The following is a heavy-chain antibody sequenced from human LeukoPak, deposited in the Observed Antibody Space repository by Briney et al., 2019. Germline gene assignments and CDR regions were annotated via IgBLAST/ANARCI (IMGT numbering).Heavy chain of an antibody. CDR1: GGSISSYY. CDR2: IYTSGST. J-gene: IGHJ4*02. D-gene: IGHD2-2*01. V-gene: IGHV4-4*07. CDR3: ARGQANIVVVPAAT. Sequence: SETLSLTCTVSGGSISSYYWSWIRQPAGKGLEWIGRIYTSGSTNYNPSLKSRVTIPVDTSKNQFSLKLSSVAAADTAVYYCARGQANIVVVPAATWGQGTLVAVSS.